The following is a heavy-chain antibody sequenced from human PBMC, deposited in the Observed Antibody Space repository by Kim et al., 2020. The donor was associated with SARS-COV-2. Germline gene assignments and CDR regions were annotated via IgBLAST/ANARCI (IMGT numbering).Heavy chain of an antibody. J-gene: IGHJ5*02. CDR2: IYHSGAT. CDR3: ARNLVRGPLRVCFDP. Sequence: SETLSLTCTVSGGSINSGGYSWSWIRQPPGKGLEYIGYIYHSGATYYNPSLKSRLTMLVDRSKNQFSLHLTSVTAADTAVYYCARNLVRGPLRVCFDPWGQGILVTVSS. V-gene: IGHV4-30-2*01. CDR1: GGSINSGGYS. D-gene: IGHD3-10*01.